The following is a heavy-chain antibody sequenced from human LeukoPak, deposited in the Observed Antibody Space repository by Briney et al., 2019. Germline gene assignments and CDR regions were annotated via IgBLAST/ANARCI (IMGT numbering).Heavy chain of an antibody. CDR1: GGSFSGYY. V-gene: IGHV4-34*01. D-gene: IGHD3-9*01. Sequence: ASETLSLTCAVYGGSFSGYYWSWIRQPPGKGLEWIGEINHSGSTNYNPSLKSRVTISVDTSKNQFSLKLSSVTAADTAVYYCARGSAEYDILTGSNFDYWGQGTLVTVSS. CDR2: INHSGST. CDR3: ARGSAEYDILTGSNFDY. J-gene: IGHJ4*02.